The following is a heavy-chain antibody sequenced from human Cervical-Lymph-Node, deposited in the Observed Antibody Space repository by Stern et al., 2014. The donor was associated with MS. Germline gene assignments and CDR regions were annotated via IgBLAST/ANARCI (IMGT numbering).Heavy chain of an antibody. CDR3: ARGSAGAGAFFDY. CDR1: GYTFSNSW. J-gene: IGHJ4*02. V-gene: IGHV5-51*01. Sequence: EVQLVQSGAEVKKPGESLKISCKGSGYTFSNSWIGWVRQMPGRGLEWMGIIYPGDCDTRYSPSFQGQITISADKSISTAYLQWNSLKASDTAIFYCARGSAGAGAFFDYWGQGTLVTVSS. D-gene: IGHD2-8*02. CDR2: IYPGDCDT.